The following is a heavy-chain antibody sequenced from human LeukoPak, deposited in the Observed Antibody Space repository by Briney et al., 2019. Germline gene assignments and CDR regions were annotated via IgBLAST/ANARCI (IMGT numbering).Heavy chain of an antibody. D-gene: IGHD3-10*01. CDR3: ARDSSMLRGPLVIYYFDF. V-gene: IGHV3-48*01. CDR1: GFTFSSYH. Sequence: PGVSLRLSCAASGFTFSSYHMNWVRQAPGKGLEGVSYISSSSSTIYYADSVKGRFTISRDNAKNSLYLQMNSLRVEDTAVYYCARDSSMLRGPLVIYYFDFWGEGTLVTVSS. J-gene: IGHJ4*02. CDR2: ISSSSSTI.